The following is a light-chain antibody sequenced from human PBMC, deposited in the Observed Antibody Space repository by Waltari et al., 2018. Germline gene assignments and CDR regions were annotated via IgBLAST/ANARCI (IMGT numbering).Light chain of an antibody. CDR1: SSDIGRYNY. CDR3: NSFTSSNTVI. Sequence: QSALTQPASVSGSPGQSITISCTGTSSDIGRYNYVSWFQQHPGKAPKLMIYDVRNRPSGVSNRFSGYKYDYTASLTISGLQAEDEAVYFCNSFTSSNTVIFGGGTKLTV. J-gene: IGLJ2*01. V-gene: IGLV2-14*03. CDR2: DVR.